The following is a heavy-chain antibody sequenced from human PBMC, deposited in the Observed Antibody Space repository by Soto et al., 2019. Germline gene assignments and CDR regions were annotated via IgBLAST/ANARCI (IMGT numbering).Heavy chain of an antibody. CDR3: ARFPSGPGGGGFDP. CDR1: GGSISSGDYY. Sequence: KPSETLSLTCTVSGGSISSGDYYWSWIRQPPGKGLEWIGYIYYSGSTYYNPSLKSRVNISVDTSKNQFSLKLSSLTAADTAVYYCARFPSGPGGGGFDPWGQGTLVTVSS. D-gene: IGHD2-21*01. J-gene: IGHJ5*02. V-gene: IGHV4-30-4*01. CDR2: IYYSGST.